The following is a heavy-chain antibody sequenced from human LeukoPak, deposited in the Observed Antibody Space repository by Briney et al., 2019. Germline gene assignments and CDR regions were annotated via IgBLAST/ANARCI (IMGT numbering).Heavy chain of an antibody. D-gene: IGHD3-22*01. V-gene: IGHV4-4*02. J-gene: IGHJ4*02. CDR3: ASDYYDSSGYYFYYFDY. Sequence: SGTLSLTCAVSGGSISSSNWWSWVRQPPGKGLEWIGEIYHSGSTNYNPSLKSRVTISVDTSKNQFSLKLSSVTAADTAVYYYASDYYDSSGYYFYYFDYWGQGTLVTVSS. CDR1: GGSISSSNW. CDR2: IYHSGST.